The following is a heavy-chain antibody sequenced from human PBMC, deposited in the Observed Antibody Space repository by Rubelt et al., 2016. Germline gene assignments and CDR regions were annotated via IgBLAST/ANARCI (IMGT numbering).Heavy chain of an antibody. V-gene: IGHV1-18*01. J-gene: IGHJ2*01. CDR1: GYTFTSYG. D-gene: IGHD6-6*01. Sequence: QVQLVQSGAEVKKPGASVKVSCKASGYTFTSYGISWVRQAPGQGLEWMGWISAYNGNTNYAQKLQGRVTMTTDTSTRTAYMELRSLRSDDTAVYYCARDRIRIAARQGWYFDLWGRGTLVTVSS. CDR3: ARDRIRIAARQGWYFDL. CDR2: ISAYNGNT.